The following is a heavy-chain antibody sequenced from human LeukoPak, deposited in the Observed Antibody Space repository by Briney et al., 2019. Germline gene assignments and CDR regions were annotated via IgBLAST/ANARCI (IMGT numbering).Heavy chain of an antibody. CDR3: ARINSGSYTLYMDV. CDR2: ISSSSSYI. D-gene: IGHD1-26*01. V-gene: IGHV3-21*01. Sequence: PGGSLRLSCAASGFTFSSYSMNWVRQAPGKGLEWVSSISSSSSYIYYADSVKGRFTISRDNAKNSLYLQMSSLRAEDTAVYYCARINSGSYTLYMDVWGKGTTVTVSS. CDR1: GFTFSSYS. J-gene: IGHJ6*03.